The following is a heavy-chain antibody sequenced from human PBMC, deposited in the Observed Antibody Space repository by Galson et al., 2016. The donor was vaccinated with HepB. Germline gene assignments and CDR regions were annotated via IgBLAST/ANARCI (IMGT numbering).Heavy chain of an antibody. CDR1: GFAFRTYS. CDR2: ITGTDYYT. Sequence: SLRLSCAASGFAFRTYSMNWVRQTPGKGLEWVASITGTDYYTYYADSIKDRFTISRDNAKNTLYLQMNSLRAEDTAVYFCARARTDHSGKWYLDYWGQGALVSVSS. D-gene: IGHD5-12*01. V-gene: IGHV3-21*01. J-gene: IGHJ4*02. CDR3: ARARTDHSGKWYLDY.